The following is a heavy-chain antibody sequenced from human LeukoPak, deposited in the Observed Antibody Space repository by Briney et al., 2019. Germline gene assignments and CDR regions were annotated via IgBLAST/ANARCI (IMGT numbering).Heavy chain of an antibody. J-gene: IGHJ4*02. CDR1: GGSVGSGTYY. D-gene: IGHD6-6*01. CDR3: ARDIAARPSYGGNVLFDY. CDR2: VYYSGSA. Sequence: PSETLSLTCTVSGGSVGSGTYYWSWIRQSPGKGLEWIGNVYYSGSAYYNPSLKSRVTMSVDTSKNQFSLKLSSVTAADTAVYYCARDIAARPSYGGNVLFDYWGQGTLVTVSS. V-gene: IGHV4-39*07.